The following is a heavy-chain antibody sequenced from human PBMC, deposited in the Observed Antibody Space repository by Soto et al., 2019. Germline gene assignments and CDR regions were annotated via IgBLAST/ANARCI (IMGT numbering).Heavy chain of an antibody. CDR1: GFAFSGYA. CDR3: AITHRGSSAYYYYGMDV. J-gene: IGHJ6*02. D-gene: IGHD2-15*01. CDR2: ISGTGGGT. Sequence: VQLLESGGGLVQPGGSLRLSCAASGFAFSGYAVSWVRQAPGKGLEWVSAISGTGGGTYYADSVKGRFTISRDDSKKTLYLQMNSLRAEDTAVYYCAITHRGSSAYYYYGMDVWGQGTTVTVSS. V-gene: IGHV3-23*01.